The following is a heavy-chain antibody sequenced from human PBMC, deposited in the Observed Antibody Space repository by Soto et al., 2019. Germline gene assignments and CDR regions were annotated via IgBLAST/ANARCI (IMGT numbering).Heavy chain of an antibody. CDR1: GGTFSSYA. J-gene: IGHJ6*02. CDR3: AGPITMSQDYYYYGMDV. CDR2: IIPIFGTA. D-gene: IGHD3-3*01. Sequence: QVQLVQSGAEVKKPGSSVKVSCKASGGTFSSYAISWVRQAPGQGLEWMGGIIPIFGTANYAQKFQGRVTITADESTSTAYMELSSLSSEYTAVYYCAGPITMSQDYYYYGMDVWGQWTTVTVSS. V-gene: IGHV1-69*01.